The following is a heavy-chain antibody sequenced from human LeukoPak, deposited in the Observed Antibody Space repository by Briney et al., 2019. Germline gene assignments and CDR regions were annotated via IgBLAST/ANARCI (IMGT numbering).Heavy chain of an antibody. CDR2: ISYDGSNK. CDR1: GFTFSSHG. J-gene: IGHJ4*02. Sequence: GGSLRLSCAASGFTFSSHGMHWVRQAPGKGLEWVAVISYDGSNKYSADSVKGRFTISRDNSKNTLYLQMNSLRAEDTAVYYCAKDEGIAAAGTGLDYWGQGTLVTVSS. CDR3: AKDEGIAAAGTGLDY. V-gene: IGHV3-30*18. D-gene: IGHD6-13*01.